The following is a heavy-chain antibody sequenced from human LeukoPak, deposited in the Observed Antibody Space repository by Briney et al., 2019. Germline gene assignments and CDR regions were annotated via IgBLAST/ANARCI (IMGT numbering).Heavy chain of an antibody. D-gene: IGHD2-2*02. V-gene: IGHV4-34*01. Sequence: SETLSLTCAVYGGSFSGYYWSWIRQPPGKGLEWIGEINHSGSTNYNPSLKSRVTISVDTSKNQFSLKLSSVTAADTAVYYCARLCPMNRYCSSTSCYTYYYYYYMDVWGKGTTVTVSS. CDR1: GGSFSGYY. CDR3: ARLCPMNRYCSSTSCYTYYYYYYMDV. CDR2: INHSGST. J-gene: IGHJ6*03.